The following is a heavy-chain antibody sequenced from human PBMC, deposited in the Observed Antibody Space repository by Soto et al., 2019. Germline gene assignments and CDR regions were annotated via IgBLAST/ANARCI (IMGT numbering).Heavy chain of an antibody. CDR1: GFTFGAYA. D-gene: IGHD3-3*01. J-gene: IGHJ3*01. Sequence: EVQLVESGGGLVQPGRSLRLSCAASGFTFGAYAMHWVRQVPGRGLEWVSGMSWHRATIEYADSVKGRFTISRDNAKNSVYLQMHSVRAEQAAVYLRVKHSYSDFWNTYYTGAGAFDFWGQGTMVTFSS. CDR3: VKHSYSDFWNTYYTGAGAFDF. V-gene: IGHV3-9*01. CDR2: MSWHRATI.